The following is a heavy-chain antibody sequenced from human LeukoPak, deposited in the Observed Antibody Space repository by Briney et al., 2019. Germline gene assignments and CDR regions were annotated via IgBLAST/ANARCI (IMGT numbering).Heavy chain of an antibody. J-gene: IGHJ4*02. CDR1: GFTFSSYV. CDR3: ARRKDTAMAPFDY. D-gene: IGHD5-18*01. CDR2: ISGSGGST. Sequence: GGSLRLSCAASGFTFSSYVMSWVRQAPGKGLEWVSAISGSGGSTYYADSVKGRFTISRDNSKNTLYLQMNSLRAEDTAVYYCARRKDTAMAPFDYWGQGTLVTVSS. V-gene: IGHV3-23*01.